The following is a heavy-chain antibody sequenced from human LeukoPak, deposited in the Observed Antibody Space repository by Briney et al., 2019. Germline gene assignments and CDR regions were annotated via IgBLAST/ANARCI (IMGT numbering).Heavy chain of an antibody. D-gene: IGHD2-15*01. J-gene: IGHJ4*02. CDR1: GFTFSSYA. Sequence: GGSLRLSCSASGFTFSSYAMHWVRQAPGKGLEYVSAISSNGGSTYYADSVKGRFTISRDNSKNTLYLQMSSLRAEDTAVYYCVKGDIVVVVAAGFGYWGQGTLVTVSS. CDR3: VKGDIVVVVAAGFGY. CDR2: ISSNGGST. V-gene: IGHV3-64D*06.